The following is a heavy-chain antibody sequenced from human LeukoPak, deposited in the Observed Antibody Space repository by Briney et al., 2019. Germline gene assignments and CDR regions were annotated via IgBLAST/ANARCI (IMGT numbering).Heavy chain of an antibody. CDR2: IYTSGST. J-gene: IGHJ6*03. CDR1: GGSISSYY. D-gene: IGHD6-19*01. CDR3: ARGSRHHGWLVGGPNYYYYYMDV. V-gene: IGHV4-4*07. Sequence: SETLSLTCTVSGGSISSYYWSWIRQPAGKGLEWIGRIYTSGSTNYNPSLKSRVTMSVDTSKNQFSLKLSSVTAADTAVYYCARGSRHHGWLVGGPNYYYYYMDVWGKGTTVTVSS.